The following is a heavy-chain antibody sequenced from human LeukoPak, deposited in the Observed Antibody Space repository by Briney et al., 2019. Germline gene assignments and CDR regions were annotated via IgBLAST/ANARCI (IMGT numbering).Heavy chain of an antibody. CDR1: GGSFSGYY. V-gene: IGHV4-34*01. CDR2: INHSGST. J-gene: IGHJ4*02. CDR3: AGGGDYYDSSGPIDY. Sequence: SETLSLTCAVYGGSFSGYYWSWIRQPPGKGLEWIGEINHSGSTNYNPSLKSRVTISVDTSKNQFSLKLSSVTAADTAVYYCAGGGDYYDSSGPIDYWGQGTLVTVSS. D-gene: IGHD3-22*01.